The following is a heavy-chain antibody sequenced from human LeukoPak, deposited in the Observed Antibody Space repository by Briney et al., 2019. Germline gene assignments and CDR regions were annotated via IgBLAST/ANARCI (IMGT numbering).Heavy chain of an antibody. D-gene: IGHD2-21*01. V-gene: IGHV3-48*03. CDR3: ARDPGFAVAR. Sequence: GGSLRLSCATSGFSFSSYGMNWVRQASGKGLEWVSYICGWSSPTDYADSVKGRFIISRDNAKNSLYLQMNNLTVEDTAVYYCARDPGFAVARWGQGALGFVS. J-gene: IGHJ4*02. CDR2: ICGWSSPT. CDR1: GFSFSSYG.